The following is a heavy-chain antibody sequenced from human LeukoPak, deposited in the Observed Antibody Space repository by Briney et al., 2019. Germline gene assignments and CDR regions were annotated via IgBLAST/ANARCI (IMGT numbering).Heavy chain of an antibody. V-gene: IGHV3-11*01. Sequence: KSGGSLRLSCAASGFTFSDYYMSWIRQGPGKGLEWVSYISSSGSTIYYADSVKGRFTISRDNAKNSLYLQMNSLRAEDTAVYYCARLYYDSSGSNWFDPWGQGTLVTVSS. CDR2: ISSSGSTI. CDR3: ARLYYDSSGSNWFDP. D-gene: IGHD3-22*01. CDR1: GFTFSDYY. J-gene: IGHJ5*02.